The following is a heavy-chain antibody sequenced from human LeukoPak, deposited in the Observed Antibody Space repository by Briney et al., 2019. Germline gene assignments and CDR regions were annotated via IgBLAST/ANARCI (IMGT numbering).Heavy chain of an antibody. CDR3: ARAEGYGGELDS. CDR1: RFIFSSYA. J-gene: IGHJ4*02. CDR2: IPYDGSNK. D-gene: IGHD4-23*01. Sequence: PGGSLRLSCAASRFIFSSYAMHWVRQAPGKGLEWVAVIPYDGSNKYYADSVKGRFTISRENSKNRLYLQMNSLRAEDTAVYYCARAEGYGGELDSWGQGTLVTVSS. V-gene: IGHV3-30*04.